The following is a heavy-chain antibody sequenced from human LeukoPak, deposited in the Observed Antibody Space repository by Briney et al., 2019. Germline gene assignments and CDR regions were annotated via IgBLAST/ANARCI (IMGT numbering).Heavy chain of an antibody. CDR3: AKWGCSGGSCYPFDY. J-gene: IGHJ4*02. CDR1: GFTVRSSY. V-gene: IGHV3-53*01. Sequence: PGGSLRLSCAASGFTVRSSYMSWFRQAPGKVLEWASVIYNDGRTYYADSVKGRFTISRDNSKNTRYLQMNSLRAEDTAVYYCAKWGCSGGSCYPFDYWGQGTLVTVSS. D-gene: IGHD2-15*01. CDR2: IYNDGRT.